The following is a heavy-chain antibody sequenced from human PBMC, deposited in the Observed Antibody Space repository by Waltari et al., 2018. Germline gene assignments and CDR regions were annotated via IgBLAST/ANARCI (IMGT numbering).Heavy chain of an antibody. CDR2: IYTSGST. J-gene: IGHJ6*03. Sequence: QVQLQESGPGLVKPSETLSLTCTVSGGSISSYYWSWIRQPAGKGLEWIGRIYTSGSTNYTPSLTSGGTMMVVTSKNHFSLLLRSLTAAATAVYYCAGSSLLPPAATARHYYYYYMDVWGKGTTVTISS. V-gene: IGHV4-4*07. D-gene: IGHD6-13*01. CDR3: AGSSLLPPAATARHYYYYYMDV. CDR1: GGSISSYY.